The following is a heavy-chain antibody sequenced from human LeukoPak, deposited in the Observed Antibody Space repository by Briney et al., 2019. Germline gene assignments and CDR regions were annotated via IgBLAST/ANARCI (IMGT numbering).Heavy chain of an antibody. Sequence: ASVTVSCKASGYTFTSYAMHWVRQAPGQRLEWMGWINAGNGNTKYSQKFQGRVTITRDTSASTAYMELSSLRSDDTAVYYCARVPNSGWVEYYFDYWGQGTLVTVSS. CDR3: ARVPNSGWVEYYFDY. V-gene: IGHV1-3*01. CDR1: GYTFTSYA. CDR2: INAGNGNT. J-gene: IGHJ4*02. D-gene: IGHD6-19*01.